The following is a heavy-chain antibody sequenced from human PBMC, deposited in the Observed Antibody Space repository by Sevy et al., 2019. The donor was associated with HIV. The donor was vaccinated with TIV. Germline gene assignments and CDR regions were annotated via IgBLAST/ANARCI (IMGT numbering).Heavy chain of an antibody. D-gene: IGHD3-22*01. V-gene: IGHV3-21*01. CDR1: GFTFSSYS. Sequence: GGSLRLSCAASGFTFSSYSMNWVRRAPVRGLEWVSSFSSSSSYIDYADSVKGRFTISRDNAKNSLYLQMNSLRAEDTAVYYCARDRYIGDDSSGYYLCDYWGQGTLVTVSS. CDR3: ARDRYIGDDSSGYYLCDY. J-gene: IGHJ4*02. CDR2: FSSSSSYI.